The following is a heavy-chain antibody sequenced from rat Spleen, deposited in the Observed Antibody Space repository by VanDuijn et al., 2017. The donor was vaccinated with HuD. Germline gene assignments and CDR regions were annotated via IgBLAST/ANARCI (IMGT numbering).Heavy chain of an antibody. CDR3: TRDGRAPLCY. Sequence: QVQLKESGPGLVQPSQTLSLTCTVSGFSLTSYHVSWVRQSPGNGLEWMGVIWTGGSTTYNSALKSRLSISRDTSKSQVFLKMNSLQTEDTAIYYCTRDGRAPLCYWGQGVMVTVSS. V-gene: IGHV2-43*01. J-gene: IGHJ2*01. CDR1: GFSLTSYH. D-gene: IGHD1-11*01. CDR2: IWTGGST.